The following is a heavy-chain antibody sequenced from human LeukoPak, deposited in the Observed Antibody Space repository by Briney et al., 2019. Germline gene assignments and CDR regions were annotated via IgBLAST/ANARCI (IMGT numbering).Heavy chain of an antibody. CDR1: GFTFSGYG. V-gene: IGHV3-23*01. CDR3: AKGLTIYDILTFYDY. CDR2: ISDSGGST. Sequence: GGSLRLSCAASGFTFSGYGMSWVRQAPGKGLEWVSGISDSGGSTYYADSVKGRFTISRDNSKNTMYLQMNSLRAEDTAVYYCAKGLTIYDILTFYDYWGQGTLLTVSS. D-gene: IGHD3-9*01. J-gene: IGHJ4*02.